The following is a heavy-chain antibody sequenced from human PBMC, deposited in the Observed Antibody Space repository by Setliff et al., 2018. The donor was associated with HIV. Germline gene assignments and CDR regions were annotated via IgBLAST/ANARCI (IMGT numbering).Heavy chain of an antibody. CDR1: VESFSGFY. Sequence: SETLSLTCAVYVESFSGFYWSWIRQPPGKGLEWIGEINHSGSTNYNPSLKSRVTISVDTSKNQLSLKLSFVTAADTAVYYCARGWFGGYYFDYWGQGTLVTVSS. D-gene: IGHD3-10*01. CDR3: ARGWFGGYYFDY. V-gene: IGHV4-34*01. J-gene: IGHJ4*02. CDR2: INHSGST.